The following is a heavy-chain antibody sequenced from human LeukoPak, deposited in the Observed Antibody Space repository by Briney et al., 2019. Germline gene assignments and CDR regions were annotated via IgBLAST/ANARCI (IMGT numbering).Heavy chain of an antibody. V-gene: IGHV3-66*01. CDR1: GLTISNNF. Sequence: GGSLRLSCAASGLTISNNFMGWVRQAPGKGLEWVSLMYSGGTTYSADSVKGRFTISRDNSKNTLYLQMNSLRAEDTAVYYCAKDRAGSSSWLDYWGQGTLVTVSS. CDR3: AKDRAGSSSWLDY. CDR2: MYSGGTT. J-gene: IGHJ4*02. D-gene: IGHD6-13*01.